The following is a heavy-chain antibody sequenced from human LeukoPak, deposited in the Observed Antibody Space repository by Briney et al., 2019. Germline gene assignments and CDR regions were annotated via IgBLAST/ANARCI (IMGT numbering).Heavy chain of an antibody. J-gene: IGHJ4*02. D-gene: IGHD2-2*01. Sequence: SESLSLTCAVYGGSFSGYYWSWIRQPPGKGLEWIGEINHSGSTNYNPSLKSRVTISVDTSKNQFSLKLSSVTAADTAVYYCARGRTRFDYWGQGTLVTVSS. CDR2: INHSGST. V-gene: IGHV4-34*01. CDR1: GGSFSGYY. CDR3: ARGRTRFDY.